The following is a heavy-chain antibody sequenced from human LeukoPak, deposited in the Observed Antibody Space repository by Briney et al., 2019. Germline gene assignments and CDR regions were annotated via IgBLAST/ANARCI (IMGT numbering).Heavy chain of an antibody. D-gene: IGHD3-22*01. CDR1: GYSFTSYW. CDR2: IYPGDSDT. V-gene: IGHV5-51*01. Sequence: GESLKISCKGSGYSFTSYWIAWVRQMPGKGLEWMGIIYPGDSDTRYSPSFQGQVTISADKSISTAYLQWSSLKASDTAMYYCASPINYYDSSGYPFDSWGQGTLVTVSS. CDR3: ASPINYYDSSGYPFDS. J-gene: IGHJ4*02.